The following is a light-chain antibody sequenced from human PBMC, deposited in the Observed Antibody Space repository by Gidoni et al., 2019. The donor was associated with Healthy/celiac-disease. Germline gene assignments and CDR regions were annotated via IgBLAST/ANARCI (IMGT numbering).Light chain of an antibody. Sequence: DIVMTQSPDSLAVSLGERATINCKSSQSILYSSNNKNYLAWYQQKPGQPPKLLIYWASTRESGVPDRFSGSGSGTDFTLTISSLQAEDVAVYYCQQYYGTPITFGQRTRLEIK. CDR3: QQYYGTPIT. J-gene: IGKJ5*01. V-gene: IGKV4-1*01. CDR2: WAS. CDR1: QSILYSSNNKNY.